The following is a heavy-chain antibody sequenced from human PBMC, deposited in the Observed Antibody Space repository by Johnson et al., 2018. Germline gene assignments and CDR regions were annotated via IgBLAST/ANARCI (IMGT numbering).Heavy chain of an antibody. Sequence: VQLVESGGGLVQPGGSLRLSCAASGFTFSSYWMTWVRQAPGKGLEWVANIKQDRSETYYVDSVKGRFTISRDNAKNSLYLQMNSLRAEDTAVYYCARDLNYSGTYLRYFQHWGQGTLVTVSS. D-gene: IGHD1-26*01. CDR2: IKQDRSET. J-gene: IGHJ1*01. CDR3: ARDLNYSGTYLRYFQH. V-gene: IGHV3-7*01. CDR1: GFTFSSYW.